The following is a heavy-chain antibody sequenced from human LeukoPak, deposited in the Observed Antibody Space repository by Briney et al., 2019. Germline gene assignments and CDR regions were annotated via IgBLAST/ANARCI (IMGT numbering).Heavy chain of an antibody. CDR1: GFTVSSNY. CDR2: IYSCGST. Sequence: GGSLTLSCAASGFTVSSNYMSWVRQAPGKGLEWVSVIYSCGSTYYADFVKGGFTISRDNSKNTLYLQMNRLRAEDTAVYYCARGGSSGWDYYYYGMDVWGQGTTVTVSS. D-gene: IGHD6-19*01. V-gene: IGHV3-53*01. J-gene: IGHJ6*02. CDR3: ARGGSSGWDYYYYGMDV.